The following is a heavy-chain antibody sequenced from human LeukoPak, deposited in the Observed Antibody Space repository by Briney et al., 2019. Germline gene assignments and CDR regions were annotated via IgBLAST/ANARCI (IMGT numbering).Heavy chain of an antibody. V-gene: IGHV3-21*01. CDR2: ISSSSSYI. D-gene: IGHD3-10*01. CDR3: AKDRRRYYYGSGSPYYFDY. Sequence: GGSLRLSCAASGFTFSSYSMNWVRQAPGKGLEWVSSISSSSSYIYYADSVKGRFTISRDNAKNTLYLQMNSLRAEDTAVYYCAKDRRRYYYGSGSPYYFDYWGQGTLVTVSS. J-gene: IGHJ4*02. CDR1: GFTFSSYS.